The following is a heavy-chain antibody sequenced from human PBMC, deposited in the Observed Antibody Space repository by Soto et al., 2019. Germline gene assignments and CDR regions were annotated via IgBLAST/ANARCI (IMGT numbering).Heavy chain of an antibody. D-gene: IGHD3-22*01. CDR3: ARGTNRKNLVVVITSAFDY. Sequence: SETLSLTCALYGGSFDGYYWSWIRQSPGKGLEWIGEIHHSGSTKYNPSLKSRVTISVDTSKNQFSLKLSSVTAADTAVYYCARGTNRKNLVVVITSAFDYWGQGTLVTVSS. CDR2: IHHSGST. V-gene: IGHV4-34*01. CDR1: GGSFDGYY. J-gene: IGHJ4*02.